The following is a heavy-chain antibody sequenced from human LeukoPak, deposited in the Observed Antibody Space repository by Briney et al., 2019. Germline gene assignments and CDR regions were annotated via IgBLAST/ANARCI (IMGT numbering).Heavy chain of an antibody. CDR1: GGSISSGDYY. V-gene: IGHV4-61*08. D-gene: IGHD4-17*01. CDR3: ARGNYDYGDYYYYYGMDV. J-gene: IGHJ6*02. CDR2: IYTSGST. Sequence: SETLSLTCTVSGGSISSGDYYWSWIRQPPGKGLEWIGRIYTSGSTNYNPSLKSRVTMSVDTSKNQFSLKLSSVTAADTAVYYCARGNYDYGDYYYYYGMDVWGQGTTVTVSS.